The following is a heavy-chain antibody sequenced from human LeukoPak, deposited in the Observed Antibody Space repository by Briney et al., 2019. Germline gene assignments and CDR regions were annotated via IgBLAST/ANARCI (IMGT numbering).Heavy chain of an antibody. J-gene: IGHJ4*02. CDR1: GFTFSSYA. V-gene: IGHV3-23*01. Sequence: GGSLRLSCAASGFTFSSYAMSWVRQAPGKGLEWVSAISGSGGSTYYADSVKGLFTISRDNSKNTLYLQMNSLRVEDTAIYYCAKVESSGWSSLDYWGQGTLVTVSS. D-gene: IGHD6-19*01. CDR3: AKVESSGWSSLDY. CDR2: ISGSGGST.